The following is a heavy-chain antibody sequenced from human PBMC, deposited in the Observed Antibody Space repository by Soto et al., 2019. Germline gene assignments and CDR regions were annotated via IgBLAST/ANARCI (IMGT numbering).Heavy chain of an antibody. D-gene: IGHD6-13*01. CDR2: INAGNGST. Sequence: ASVKVSCKASGYTFTSYAMHWVRQAPGQRLEWMGWINAGNGSTKYSQKFQGRVTITRGTSASTAYMELSSLTADDTAVYYCVKDSIATAGSGLYNWFDPWGQGTPVTSPQ. V-gene: IGHV1-3*01. CDR1: GYTFTSYA. CDR3: VKDSIATAGSGLYNWFDP. J-gene: IGHJ5*02.